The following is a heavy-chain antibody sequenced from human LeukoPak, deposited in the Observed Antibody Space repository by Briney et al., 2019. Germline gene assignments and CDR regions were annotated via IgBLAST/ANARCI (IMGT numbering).Heavy chain of an antibody. D-gene: IGHD3-10*01. CDR3: ARGGLGGEALEV. CDR2: IHNGGTA. J-gene: IGHJ3*01. V-gene: IGHV3-66*02. CDR1: GFTVSGHY. Sequence: GGSLRLSCSASGFTVSGHYMSWVRQAPGKGLEWVSVIHNGGTAYYADSVKGRFTISRDNSKNTLFLQLNSLRPEDTALYYCARGGLGGEALEVWGQGTMVTVSS.